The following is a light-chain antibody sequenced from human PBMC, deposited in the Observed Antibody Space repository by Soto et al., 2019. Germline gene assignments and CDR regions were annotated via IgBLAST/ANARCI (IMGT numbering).Light chain of an antibody. Sequence: QSALTQPASVSGSPGQSITISCTGTSSDVGAHNHVSWYQHHPGKAPKLMIYDVNNRPSVVSNRFSGSKSGNTASLSISGLQAEDEADYYCISYRSGSTPVFGGGTKLTGL. CDR3: ISYRSGSTPV. V-gene: IGLV2-14*01. CDR1: SSDVGAHNH. CDR2: DVN. J-gene: IGLJ2*01.